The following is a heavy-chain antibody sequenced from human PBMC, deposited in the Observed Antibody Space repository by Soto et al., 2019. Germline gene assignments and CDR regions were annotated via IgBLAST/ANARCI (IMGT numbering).Heavy chain of an antibody. V-gene: IGHV3-13*04. Sequence: GGSLRLSCAASGFTFSSYDMQWVRQATGKGLKWVSAIGTAGDTYNPGSVKGQLTISRENAKNSLNLKMNSLRAGDMALYYFARSPPGGYHYYYGMDVWGQGTTVTVSS. CDR3: ARSPPGGYHYYYGMDV. CDR2: IGTAGDT. J-gene: IGHJ6*02. CDR1: GFTFSSYD. D-gene: IGHD3-22*01.